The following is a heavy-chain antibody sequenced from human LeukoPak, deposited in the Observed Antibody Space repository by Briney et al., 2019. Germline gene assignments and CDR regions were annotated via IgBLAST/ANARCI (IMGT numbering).Heavy chain of an antibody. D-gene: IGHD3-10*01. CDR2: IIPIFGTA. J-gene: IGHJ5*02. V-gene: IGHV1-69*01. CDR3: ARDRRFGELYDP. Sequence: GASVKVSCKASGGTFSSYAISWVRQAAGQGLEWMGGIIPIFGTANYAQKFQGRVTITADESTSTAYMELSSLRSEDTAVYYCARDRRFGELYDPWGQGTLVTVSS. CDR1: GGTFSSYA.